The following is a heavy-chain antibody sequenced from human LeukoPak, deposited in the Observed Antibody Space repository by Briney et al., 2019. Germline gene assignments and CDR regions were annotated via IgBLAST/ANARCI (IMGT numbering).Heavy chain of an antibody. CDR3: ARSLRFLEWLPYMDV. V-gene: IGHV3-53*01. CDR1: GFTVSSNY. D-gene: IGHD3-3*01. Sequence: GGSLRLSCAASGFTVSSNYMSWVRQAPGKGLEWVSVIYSGGSTYYADPVKGRFTISRDNAKNSLYLQMNSLRAEDTAVYYCARSLRFLEWLPYMDVWGKGTTVTVSS. CDR2: IYSGGST. J-gene: IGHJ6*03.